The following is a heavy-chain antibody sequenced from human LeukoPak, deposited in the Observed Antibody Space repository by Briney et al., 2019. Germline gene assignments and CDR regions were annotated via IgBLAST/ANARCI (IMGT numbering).Heavy chain of an antibody. CDR3: ARDMTDWWFDP. D-gene: IGHD3-9*01. Sequence: PSETLSLTCTVSGGSISSGGYYWSWIRQHPGKGLEWIGYIYYSGSTHYNPSLKSRVTISVDTSKNQFSLKLSSVTAADTAVYYCARDMTDWWFDPWGQGTLVTVSS. CDR1: GGSISSGGYY. CDR2: IYYSGST. V-gene: IGHV4-31*03. J-gene: IGHJ5*02.